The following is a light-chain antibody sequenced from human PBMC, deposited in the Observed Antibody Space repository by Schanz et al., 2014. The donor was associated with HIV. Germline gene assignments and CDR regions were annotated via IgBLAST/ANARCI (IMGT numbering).Light chain of an antibody. V-gene: IGKV1-6*01. CDR1: QGINNY. CDR2: AAS. J-gene: IGKJ4*01. CDR3: LQDFNYPLT. Sequence: IQMTQSPSSLSASVGDRVAITCRASQGINNYLAWYQQKPGKVPKLLIYAASTLQSGVPSRFSGSGSGTDFTLTISCLQSEDFATYYCLQDFNYPLTFGGGTRVEIK.